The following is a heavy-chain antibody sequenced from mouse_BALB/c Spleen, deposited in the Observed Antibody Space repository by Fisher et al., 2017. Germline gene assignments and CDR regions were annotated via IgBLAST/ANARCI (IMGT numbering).Heavy chain of an antibody. Sequence: RFTISRDNAKNTLYLQMSRLKSEDTAMYYCARPYDEGAMDYWGQGTSVTVSS. J-gene: IGHJ4*01. V-gene: IGHV5-12*01. CDR3: ARPYDEGAMDY. D-gene: IGHD2-14*01.